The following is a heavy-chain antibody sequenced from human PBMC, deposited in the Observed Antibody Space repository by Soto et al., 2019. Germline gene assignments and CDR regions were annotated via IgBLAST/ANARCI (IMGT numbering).Heavy chain of an antibody. CDR2: IYPGDSDT. J-gene: IGHJ4*02. D-gene: IGHD2-2*01. CDR1: GYSFTSYW. V-gene: IGHV5-51*01. Sequence: GESLKISCKVSGYSFTSYWIGWVRQMHGKGLEWMGIIYPGDSDTRYSPSFQGQVTISADKSISTAYLQWSSLRAEDTAVYYCAREPPYPSYCSSTSCYGDYFDYWGQGTLVTVSS. CDR3: AREPPYPSYCSSTSCYGDYFDY.